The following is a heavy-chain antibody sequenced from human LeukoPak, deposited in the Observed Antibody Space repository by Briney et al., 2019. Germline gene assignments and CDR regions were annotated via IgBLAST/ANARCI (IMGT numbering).Heavy chain of an antibody. D-gene: IGHD6-13*01. J-gene: IGHJ4*02. V-gene: IGHV1-24*01. CDR3: ARVGQQLVLAPDY. CDR1: GYTLTELS. CDR2: FDPEDGET. Sequence: ASVKVSCKVSGYTLTELSMHWVRQAPGKGLEWMEGFDPEDGETIYAQKFQGRVTMTEDTSTDTAYMELSSLRSGDTAVYYCARVGQQLVLAPDYWGQGTLVTVSS.